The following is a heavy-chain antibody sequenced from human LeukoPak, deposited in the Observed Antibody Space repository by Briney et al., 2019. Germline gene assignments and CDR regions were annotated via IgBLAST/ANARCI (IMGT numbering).Heavy chain of an antibody. D-gene: IGHD1-26*01. Sequence: GGSLRLSCAASGFTFSSYAMSWVRQAPGKGLEWVSAISGSCGSTYYADSVKGRFTISRDNSKNTLYLQMNSLRAEDTAVYYCAKDSKIVGATFRSYHYMDVWGKGTAVTVSS. J-gene: IGHJ6*03. CDR3: AKDSKIVGATFRSYHYMDV. CDR1: GFTFSSYA. V-gene: IGHV3-23*01. CDR2: ISGSCGST.